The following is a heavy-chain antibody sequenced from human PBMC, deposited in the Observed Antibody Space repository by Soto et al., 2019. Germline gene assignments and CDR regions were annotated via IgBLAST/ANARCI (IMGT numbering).Heavy chain of an antibody. CDR1: GYTFTTYD. CDR2: MNPNSGNT. Sequence: QVQLVQSGAEVKEPGASVKVSCKASGYTFTTYDINWVRQATGQGLEWMGWMNPNSGNTGYEQKFQGRVTMTRNTFISTAYMELSSLRSEDTAVYYCARGRVTNSGWYYFYYWGQGTLVTVSS. J-gene: IGHJ4*02. CDR3: ARGRVTNSGWYYFYY. V-gene: IGHV1-8*01. D-gene: IGHD6-19*01.